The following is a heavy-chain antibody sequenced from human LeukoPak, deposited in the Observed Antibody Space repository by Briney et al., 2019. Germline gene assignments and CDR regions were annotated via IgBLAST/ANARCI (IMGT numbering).Heavy chain of an antibody. D-gene: IGHD3-3*01. Sequence: GGSLRLSCAASGFTFSSYGMHWVRQAPGKGLEWVAFIRYDGSNKYYADSVKGRFTISRDNSKNTLYLQMNSLRAEDTAVYYCAKGTIFGVVITGKYYFDYWGQGTLVTVSS. CDR3: AKGTIFGVVITGKYYFDY. CDR1: GFTFSSYG. CDR2: IRYDGSNK. J-gene: IGHJ4*02. V-gene: IGHV3-30*02.